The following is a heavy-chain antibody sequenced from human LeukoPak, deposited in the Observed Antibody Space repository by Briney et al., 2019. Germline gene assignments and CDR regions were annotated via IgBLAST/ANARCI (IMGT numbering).Heavy chain of an antibody. CDR1: GFTFYTYN. CDR3: AKDLHYGSADY. CDR2: ITSSSTTI. D-gene: IGHD3-10*01. J-gene: IGHJ4*02. Sequence: GGSLRLSCAASGFTFYTYNMNWVRQAPGKGLEFISYITSSSTTIYYADSVKGRFTISRDNAKNSLYLQMNSLRAEDTAVYYCAKDLHYGSADYWGQGTLVTVSS. V-gene: IGHV3-48*01.